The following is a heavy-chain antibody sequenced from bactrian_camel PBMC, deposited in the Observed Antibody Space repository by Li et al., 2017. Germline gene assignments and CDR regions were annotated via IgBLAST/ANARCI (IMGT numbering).Heavy chain of an antibody. CDR1: EETYGRNC. CDR3: AARPCATGSFEH. V-gene: IGHV3S1*01. Sequence: HVQLVESGGGSVQAGGSLRLSCAASEETYGRNCMAWFRQAPGKTLEWVSSINLDGSNTFYVDSVKGRFTISKDNAKNTLYLQMNSLKPEDTAMYYCAARPCATGSFEHWGQGTQVTVS. J-gene: IGHJ4*01. CDR2: INLDGSNT. D-gene: IGHD4*01.